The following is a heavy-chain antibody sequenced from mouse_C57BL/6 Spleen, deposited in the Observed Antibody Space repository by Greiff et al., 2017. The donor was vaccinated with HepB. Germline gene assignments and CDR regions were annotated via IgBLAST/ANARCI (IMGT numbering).Heavy chain of an antibody. CDR2: IRSKSNNYAT. J-gene: IGHJ2*01. CDR1: GFSFNTYA. Sequence: EVKVVESGGGLVQPKGSLKLSCAASGFSFNTYAMNWVRQAPGKGLEWVARIRSKSNNYATYYADSVKDRFTISRDDSESMLYLQMNNLKTEDTARYYCVASNWAVGYFDYWGQGTTLTVSS. D-gene: IGHD4-1*01. V-gene: IGHV10-1*01. CDR3: VASNWAVGYFDY.